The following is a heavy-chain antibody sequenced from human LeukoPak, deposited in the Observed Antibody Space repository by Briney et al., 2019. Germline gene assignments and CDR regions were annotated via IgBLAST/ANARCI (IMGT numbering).Heavy chain of an antibody. CDR3: ARVGDTSGYFYYFDY. J-gene: IGHJ4*02. V-gene: IGHV4-59*08. CDR2: ISYAGGT. Sequence: SETLSLTCAVSGGSISSFYWSWVRQPPGKGLEWVGYISYAGGTTYNPSLKGRVSMSIDTSRNQFSLRLTSVTAADTALYYCARVGDTSGYFYYFDYWGQGTLVSVSS. CDR1: GGSISSFY. D-gene: IGHD3-22*01.